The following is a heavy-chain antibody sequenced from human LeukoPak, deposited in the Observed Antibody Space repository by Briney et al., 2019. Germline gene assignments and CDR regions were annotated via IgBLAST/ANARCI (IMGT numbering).Heavy chain of an antibody. CDR3: ARTSGSYYFDY. V-gene: IGHV4-39*07. CDR1: GGSISSTSYY. D-gene: IGHD1-26*01. CDR2: IYYSGST. Sequence: PSETLSLTCTVSGGSISSTSYYWGWIRQPPGKGLECIGTIYYSGSTYYNPSLKSRVTISVDTSKNQFSLKLTSVTAADTAVYYCARTSGSYYFDYWGQGTLVTVSS. J-gene: IGHJ4*02.